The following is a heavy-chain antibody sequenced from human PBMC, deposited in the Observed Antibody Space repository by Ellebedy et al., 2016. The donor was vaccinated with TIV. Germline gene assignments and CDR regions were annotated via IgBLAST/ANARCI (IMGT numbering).Heavy chain of an antibody. D-gene: IGHD3-10*02. V-gene: IGHV3-15*04. Sequence: GESLKISCEASGFIFTNVWMSWVRQAPGKGLEWVGRIATKTEAETTEYAAPVKGRFTISRDDSKNTLYLQMHSLKTDDTAVYYCTTDMMVGWFDSWGQGALVTVSS. CDR3: TTDMMVGWFDS. CDR1: GFIFTNVW. J-gene: IGHJ5*01. CDR2: IATKTEAETT.